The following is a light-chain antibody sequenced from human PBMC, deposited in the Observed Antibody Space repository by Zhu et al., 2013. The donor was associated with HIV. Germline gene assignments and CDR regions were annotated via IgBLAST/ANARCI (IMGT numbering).Light chain of an antibody. CDR2: EVN. V-gene: IGLV2-8*01. CDR1: SNDVGGYNY. CDR3: SSYAGSNNLL. J-gene: IGLJ2*01. Sequence: QSALTQPPSASGSPGQSVTISCTGTSNDVGGYNYVSWYQQHPGKAPKLMTFEVNKRPSGVPARFSGSKSGNTASLTVSGLQAEDEAVYHCSSYAGSNNLLFGGGTKLTVL.